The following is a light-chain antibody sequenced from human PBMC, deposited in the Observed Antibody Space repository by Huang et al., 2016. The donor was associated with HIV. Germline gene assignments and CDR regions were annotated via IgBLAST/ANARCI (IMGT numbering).Light chain of an antibody. CDR3: QKTDGFPLT. J-gene: IGKJ5*01. CDR1: QSIANW. Sequence: DFQMTQSPSSVSASVGDRVTITCRASQSIANWLAWYQQKPGKVPKLLIYTASTLRSGVPSRFSGSGSGTDFTLTISNVQPEDFATYYCQKTDGFPLTFGQGTRL. V-gene: IGKV1-12*01. CDR2: TAS.